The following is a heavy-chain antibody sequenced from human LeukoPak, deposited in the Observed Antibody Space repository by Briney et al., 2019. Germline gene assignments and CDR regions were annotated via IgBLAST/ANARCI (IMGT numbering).Heavy chain of an antibody. V-gene: IGHV4-34*01. D-gene: IGHD3-10*01. Sequence: ETLSLTCAVYGGSFSGYYWSWIRQPPGKGLEWIGEINHSGSTNYNPSLKSRVTISVDTSKNQFSLKLSSVTAADTAVYFCARHYYGSGTYYQQKGRFDYWGQGTLVTVSS. CDR3: ARHYYGSGTYYQQKGRFDY. CDR2: INHSGST. J-gene: IGHJ4*02. CDR1: GGSFSGYY.